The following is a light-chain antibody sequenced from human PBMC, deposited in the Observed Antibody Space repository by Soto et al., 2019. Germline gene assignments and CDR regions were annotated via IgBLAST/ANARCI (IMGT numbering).Light chain of an antibody. V-gene: IGKV3-20*01. J-gene: IGKJ3*01. Sequence: EIVLTQSPGTLSLSPGERATLSCRATQRVNSDYLAWYQQRPGQAPSLLMHGASSRATGLPDRFSGSGSGADFALTFRSLEPEVVAVYFCYHYDFSHFTFCPGNKLHI. CDR2: GAS. CDR1: QRVNSDY. CDR3: YHYDFSHFT.